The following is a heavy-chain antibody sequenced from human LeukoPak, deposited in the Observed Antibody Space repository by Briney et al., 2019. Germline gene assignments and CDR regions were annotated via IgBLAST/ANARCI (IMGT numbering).Heavy chain of an antibody. Sequence: SETLSLTCAVYGGSFSGYYWSWIRQPPGKGLEWIGEINHSGSTNYNPSLKSRVTISVDTSKNQLPLKVSSVTAADTAVYYCARGPPSRPYLDCWGQGTLVSVSS. J-gene: IGHJ4*02. CDR1: GGSFSGYY. V-gene: IGHV4-34*01. CDR2: INHSGST. CDR3: ARGPPSRPYLDC.